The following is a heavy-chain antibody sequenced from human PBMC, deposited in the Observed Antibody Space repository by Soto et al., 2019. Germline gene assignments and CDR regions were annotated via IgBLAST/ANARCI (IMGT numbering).Heavy chain of an antibody. J-gene: IGHJ4*02. CDR3: AKDPAGISPGTPDPNYFDY. V-gene: IGHV3-30*18. D-gene: IGHD3-10*01. CDR2: ISYDGSNK. CDR1: GFTFSSYG. Sequence: GGSLRLSCAASGFTFSSYGMHWVRQAPGKGLEWVAVISYDGSNKYYADSVKGRFTISRDNSKNTLYLQMNSLRAEDTAVYYCAKDPAGISPGTPDPNYFDYWGQGTLVTVSS.